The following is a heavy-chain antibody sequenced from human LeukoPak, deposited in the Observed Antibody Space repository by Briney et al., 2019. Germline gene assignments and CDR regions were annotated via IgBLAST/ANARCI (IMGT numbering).Heavy chain of an antibody. CDR2: IKQDGREK. CDR3: AREGGGYYDSSGYYYY. CDR1: GFSFSSYW. D-gene: IGHD3-22*01. J-gene: IGHJ4*02. Sequence: GGSLRLSCAASGFSFSSYWMSWVRQAPGKGLEWVANIKQDGREKYYVDSVKGRFTISRDNAKNPLYLQMNSLRAEDTAVHYCAREGGGYYDSSGYYYYWGQGILVTVSS. V-gene: IGHV3-7*01.